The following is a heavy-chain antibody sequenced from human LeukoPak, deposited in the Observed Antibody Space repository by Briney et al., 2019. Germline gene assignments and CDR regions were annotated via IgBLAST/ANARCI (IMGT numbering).Heavy chain of an antibody. CDR2: VNHSGST. CDR3: ARHWGDDIVVVRGWFDP. CDR1: GDSFSGYY. D-gene: IGHD2-2*01. J-gene: IGHJ5*02. V-gene: IGHV4-34*01. Sequence: SETLSLTCAVYGDSFSGYYWSWIRQPPGKGLEWIGEVNHSGSTNYNPSLKSRVTISVDTSKNQFSLKLSSVTAADTAVYYCARHWGDDIVVVRGWFDPWGQGTLVTVSS.